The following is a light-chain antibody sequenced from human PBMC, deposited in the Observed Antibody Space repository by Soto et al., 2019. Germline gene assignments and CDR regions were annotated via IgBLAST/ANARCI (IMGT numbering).Light chain of an antibody. CDR3: QSHDSSLNSRV. J-gene: IGLJ3*02. V-gene: IGLV1-40*01. CDR2: GNT. Sequence: QSVLTQPPSMSGAPGQRVTISCTGSSSNIGAGYDVHWYQHLPGTAPKLLIYGNTNRPSGVPDRFSGSKSGTSASLAITGLQAEDEADYYCQSHDSSLNSRVFGGGTKLTVL. CDR1: SSNIGAGYD.